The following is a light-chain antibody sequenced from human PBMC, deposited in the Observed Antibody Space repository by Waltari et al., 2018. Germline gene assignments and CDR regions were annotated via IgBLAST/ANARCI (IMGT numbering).Light chain of an antibody. V-gene: IGKV3-15*01. Sequence: EIVMTQSPVTLSVSPGERATLSCRASQNVSSDLAWYQQKPGQAPRLLIYGASTRATGIPARFSGSGSGTEFILTISSLQSEDSAIYYCQQYKNWPPYTFGQGAKLEIK. CDR3: QQYKNWPPYT. CDR2: GAS. CDR1: QNVSSD. J-gene: IGKJ2*01.